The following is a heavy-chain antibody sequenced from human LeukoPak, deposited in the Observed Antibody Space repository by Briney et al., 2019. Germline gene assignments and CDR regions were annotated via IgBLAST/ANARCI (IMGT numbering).Heavy chain of an antibody. CDR2: IYYSGST. Sequence: PSETLSLTCTVSGGSLSSYYWSWIRQPPGKGLEWIGYIYYSGSTNYNPSLKSRVTIPVDMSKNQFSLKLSSVTAADTAVYYCARQSVNGYSGYDFQAFDIWGQGTMVTVSS. CDR1: GGSLSSYY. J-gene: IGHJ3*02. V-gene: IGHV4-59*08. D-gene: IGHD5-12*01. CDR3: ARQSVNGYSGYDFQAFDI.